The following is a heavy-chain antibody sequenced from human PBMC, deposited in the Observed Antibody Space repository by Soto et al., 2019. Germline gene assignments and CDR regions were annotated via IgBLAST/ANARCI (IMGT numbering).Heavy chain of an antibody. J-gene: IGHJ6*02. CDR2: SYPSDSDT. V-gene: IGHV5-51*01. CDR1: GYTFTTYW. CDR3: ARLGVYCSRTSCYNYYYYGMDV. D-gene: IGHD2-2*02. Sequence: GESLKIPCKGSGYTFTTYWIGWVRHMPGKGLEWMGISYPSDSDTRYSPSFQGQVNISADKSISTAYLQWSSLKASDTAIYYRARLGVYCSRTSCYNYYYYGMDVWGQGTTVTVSS.